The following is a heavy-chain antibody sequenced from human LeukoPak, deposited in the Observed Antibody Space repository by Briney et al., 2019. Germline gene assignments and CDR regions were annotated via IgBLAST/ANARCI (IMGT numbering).Heavy chain of an antibody. CDR2: IYSGGST. Sequence: GGSLRLSCAASGFTVSSNYMCWVRQAPGKGLEWVSVIYSGGSTYYADSVKGRFTISRDNLKNTVYFQMNSLRAEDTAVYHCARGSSNAFDIWGQGTMVTVST. D-gene: IGHD4-11*01. CDR1: GFTVSSNY. J-gene: IGHJ3*02. CDR3: ARGSSNAFDI. V-gene: IGHV3-53*01.